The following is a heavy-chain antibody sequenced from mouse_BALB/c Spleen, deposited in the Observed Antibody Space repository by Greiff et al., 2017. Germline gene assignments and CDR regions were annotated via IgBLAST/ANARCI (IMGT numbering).Heavy chain of an antibody. CDR3: TRGEDYYGSSYEVFAY. CDR1: GYTFTSYY. Sequence: VQLQQSGAELVKPGASVKLSCKASGYTFTSYYMYWVKQRPGQGLEWIGEINPSNGGTNFTEKFKSKATLTVDKSSSTAYMQLSSLTSEDSAVYYCTRGEDYYGSSYEVFAYWGQGTLVTVSA. J-gene: IGHJ3*01. V-gene: IGHV1S81*02. D-gene: IGHD1-1*01. CDR2: INPSNGGT.